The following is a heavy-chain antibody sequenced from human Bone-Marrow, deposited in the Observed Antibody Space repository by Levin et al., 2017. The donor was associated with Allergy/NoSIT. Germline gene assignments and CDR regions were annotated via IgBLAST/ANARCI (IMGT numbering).Heavy chain of an antibody. Sequence: ASVKVSCKASGYTFIRFGINWVRQAPGQGLEWMGWISAHNGNTNAAQKFQGRLTMTVDTATSTAYMELTGLGSDDTAVYYCAAWISLVRGVPKNYFDYWGQGTLVTVSS. J-gene: IGHJ4*02. CDR1: GYTFIRFG. V-gene: IGHV1-18*01. D-gene: IGHD3-10*01. CDR2: ISAHNGNT. CDR3: AAWISLVRGVPKNYFDY.